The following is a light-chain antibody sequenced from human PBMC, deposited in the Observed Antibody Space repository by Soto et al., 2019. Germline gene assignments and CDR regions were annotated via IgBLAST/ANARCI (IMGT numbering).Light chain of an antibody. CDR3: QQSLSAPCT. J-gene: IGKJ3*01. V-gene: IGKV1-39*01. Sequence: DIQMTQSPSSLSASVGDRVTITCRASQIIRNHLNWYQHTPGKAPKVLIYAASTLQGGVPSRFSGSGSWTDVTLTIHRLQPEDFAKYFFQQSLSAPCTFEPGNQLD. CDR1: QIIRNH. CDR2: AAS.